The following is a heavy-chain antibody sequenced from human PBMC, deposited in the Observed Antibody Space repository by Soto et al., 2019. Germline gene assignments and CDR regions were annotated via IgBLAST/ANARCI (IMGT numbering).Heavy chain of an antibody. V-gene: IGHV3-15*07. D-gene: IGHD3-16*01. CDR3: TTAYNYDYVWGPPPRD. CDR1: GFTFSNAW. CDR2: IKSKTDGGTT. Sequence: EVQLVESGGGLVKPGGSLRLSCAASGFTFSNAWMNWVRQAPGKGLEWVGRIKSKTDGGTTDYAAPVKGRFTISRDDSKNTLYLQMNSLKTEDTAVYYCTTAYNYDYVWGPPPRDWGQGTLVTVSS. J-gene: IGHJ4*02.